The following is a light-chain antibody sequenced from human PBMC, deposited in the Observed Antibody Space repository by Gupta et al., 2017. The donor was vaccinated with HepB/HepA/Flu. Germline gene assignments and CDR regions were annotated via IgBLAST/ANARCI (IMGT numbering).Light chain of an antibody. Sequence: EIVLTQSPGTLSLSPGERATLSCRASQSVSSSYLAWYQQKPGQAPRLLIYGASSRATGIPDRFSGSGSGTDFTLTISRLEPEDFAVYYCQQYGSSPQFTFGHGTKVDIK. CDR2: GAS. CDR3: QQYGSSPQFT. CDR1: QSVSSSY. J-gene: IGKJ3*01. V-gene: IGKV3-20*01.